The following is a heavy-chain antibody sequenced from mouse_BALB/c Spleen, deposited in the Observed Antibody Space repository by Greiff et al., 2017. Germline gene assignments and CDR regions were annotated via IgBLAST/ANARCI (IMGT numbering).Heavy chain of an antibody. J-gene: IGHJ4*01. Sequence: DVKLVESGGGLVKPGGSLKLSCAASGFTFSSYAMSWVRQTPEKRLEWVASISSGGSTYYPDSVKGRFTISRDNARNILYLQMSSLRSEDTAMYYCARCNWDYAMDYWGQGTSVTVSS. V-gene: IGHV5-6-5*01. CDR1: GFTFSSYA. CDR2: ISSGGST. CDR3: ARCNWDYAMDY. D-gene: IGHD4-1*01.